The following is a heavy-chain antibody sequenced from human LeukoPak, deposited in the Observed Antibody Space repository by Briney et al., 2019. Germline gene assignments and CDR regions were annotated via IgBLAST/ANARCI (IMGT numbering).Heavy chain of an antibody. CDR1: GFTFSSYA. CDR2: ISGSGGST. D-gene: IGHD2-2*01. V-gene: IGHV3-23*01. Sequence: GGSLRLSCAASGFTFSSYAMSWVRQAPGKGLEWVSAISGSGGSTYYADSVKGRFTISRDNSKNTLYLQMNSLRAEDTAVYYRAKFHCSSTSCYLKSNYYFDYWGQGTLVTVSS. CDR3: AKFHCSSTSCYLKSNYYFDY. J-gene: IGHJ4*02.